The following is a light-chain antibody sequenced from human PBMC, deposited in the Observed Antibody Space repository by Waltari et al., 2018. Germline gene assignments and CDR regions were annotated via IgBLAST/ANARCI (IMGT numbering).Light chain of an antibody. CDR2: SNN. V-gene: IGLV1-44*01. J-gene: IGLJ2*01. CDR1: SSDIGSNT. Sequence: QSVLTQPPSASGTPGQRVTISCSGSSSDIGSNTVNGYQPLPGTAPKLLIYSNNQRPSGVPDRFSGSKSGTSASLAISGLQSEDEADYYCAAWDGGLNALFGGGTKLTVL. CDR3: AAWDGGLNAL.